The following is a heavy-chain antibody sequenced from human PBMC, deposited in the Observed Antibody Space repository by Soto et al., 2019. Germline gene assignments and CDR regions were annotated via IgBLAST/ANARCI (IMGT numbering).Heavy chain of an antibody. V-gene: IGHV3-23*01. CDR1: GFTFSSYA. J-gene: IGHJ4*02. CDR3: AKGRYGSGSYYNDNIIPGSFDY. D-gene: IGHD3-10*01. Sequence: GGSLRLSCAASGFTFSSYAMSWVRQAPGKGLEWVSVISGSGGSTYYADSVKGRFTVSRDNSKNTLYLQMNSLRAEDTAVYYCAKGRYGSGSYYNDNIIPGSFDYWGQGTLVTVSS. CDR2: ISGSGGST.